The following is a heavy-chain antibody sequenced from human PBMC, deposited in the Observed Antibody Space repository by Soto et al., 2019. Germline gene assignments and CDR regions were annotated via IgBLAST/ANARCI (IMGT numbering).Heavy chain of an antibody. Sequence: QVQLVGFGGGVVQPGRSLRLSCAASGFTFSSYAMQWVRQAPGKGLEWVAVISYDGSNKYYADSVKGRFTISRDNSKNTLYLQMNSLRAEDTAVYYCARERSSGYFDYWGQGTLVTVSS. J-gene: IGHJ4*02. V-gene: IGHV3-30-3*01. D-gene: IGHD6-19*01. CDR2: ISYDGSNK. CDR1: GFTFSSYA. CDR3: ARERSSGYFDY.